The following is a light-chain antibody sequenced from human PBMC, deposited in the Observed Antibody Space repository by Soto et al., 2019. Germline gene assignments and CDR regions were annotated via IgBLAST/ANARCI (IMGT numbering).Light chain of an antibody. V-gene: IGKV1-39*01. J-gene: IGKJ1*01. CDR3: HQSYSTPRT. CDR1: QSISSY. CDR2: AAS. Sequence: DIQMTQSPSSLSASVGDRVTITCRASQSISSYLNWYQQKPGKAPKLLIYAASSLQSGVPSRFSGSGSGTDFTLTISSLQPEDFATYYSHQSYSTPRTFGQGTKVDIK.